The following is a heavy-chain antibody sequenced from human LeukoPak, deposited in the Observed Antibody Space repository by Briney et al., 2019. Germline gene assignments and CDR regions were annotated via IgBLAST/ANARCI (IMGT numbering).Heavy chain of an antibody. J-gene: IGHJ4*02. Sequence: SETLSLTCTASGGPISNGDYYWGWIRQPPGKGLEWAGYIYYSGSTYYNPSLKDRVTISVHTSKNQFSLKLSSVTAADTAVYYCASYFHYSSGYYYVFYWGQGTLVTLSS. V-gene: IGHV4-30-4*08. CDR2: IYYSGST. CDR3: ASYFHYSSGYYYVFY. CDR1: GGPISNGDYY. D-gene: IGHD3-22*01.